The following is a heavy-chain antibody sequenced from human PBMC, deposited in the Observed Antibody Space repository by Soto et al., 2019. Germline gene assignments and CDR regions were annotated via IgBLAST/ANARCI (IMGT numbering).Heavy chain of an antibody. CDR3: ARLGAFYSSSWNYYYYGMDV. CDR2: IYYSGST. Sequence: SETLSLTCSVSGGSISSSSCYWGWIRQPPGKWLEWIGSIYYSGSTYYNPSLKSRVTISVDTSKNQFSLKLSSVTAADTAVYYCARLGAFYSSSWNYYYYGMDVWGQGTTVTVYS. D-gene: IGHD6-13*01. J-gene: IGHJ6*02. V-gene: IGHV4-39*01. CDR1: GGSISSSSCY.